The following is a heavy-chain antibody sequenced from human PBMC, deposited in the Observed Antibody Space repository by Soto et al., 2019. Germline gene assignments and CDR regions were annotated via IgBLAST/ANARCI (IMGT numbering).Heavy chain of an antibody. J-gene: IGHJ6*02. CDR1: GFSFSTYS. V-gene: IGHV3-21*01. CDR2: IGRRSDI. D-gene: IGHD2-21*02. CDR3: AREETAWPLAYGLDV. Sequence: ASLRLSCEASGFSFSTYSMHWVRQAPGKGLEWVSSIGRRSDIYYADSVKGRFTISRDNAKNSVSLQMNSLRDEDTAVYYCAREETAWPLAYGLDVWGQGTTVTVSS.